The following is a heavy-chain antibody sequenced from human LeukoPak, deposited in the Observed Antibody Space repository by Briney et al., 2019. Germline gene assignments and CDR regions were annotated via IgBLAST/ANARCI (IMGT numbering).Heavy chain of an antibody. D-gene: IGHD4-17*01. V-gene: IGHV4-59*01. Sequence: SETLSLTRTVSGGSISSYYWSWIRQPPGKGLEWIGYIYYSGSTNYNPSLKSRVTISVDTSKNQFSLKLSSVTAADTAVYYCARGDYGVGDYWGQGTLVTVSS. CDR1: GGSISSYY. CDR2: IYYSGST. J-gene: IGHJ4*02. CDR3: ARGDYGVGDY.